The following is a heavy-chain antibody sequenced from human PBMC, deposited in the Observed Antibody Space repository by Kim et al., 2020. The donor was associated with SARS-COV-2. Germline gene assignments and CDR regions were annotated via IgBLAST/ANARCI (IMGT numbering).Heavy chain of an antibody. Sequence: SETLSLTCTVSGGSISSNCYCWGWNRQPPGQGLEWIGTAFCIGTTYHYPYLQSRVTISAYKSKIHLSLRPVTVTAADTSVYAWARHRRYCGCWYVAIYY. V-gene: IGHV4-39*01. CDR3: ARHRRYCGCWYVAIYY. CDR1: GGSISSNCYC. J-gene: IGHJ6*01. CDR2: AFCIGTT. D-gene: IGHD6-19*01.